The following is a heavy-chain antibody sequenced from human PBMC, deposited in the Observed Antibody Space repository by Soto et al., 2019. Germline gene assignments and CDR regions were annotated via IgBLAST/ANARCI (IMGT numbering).Heavy chain of an antibody. V-gene: IGHV5-10-1*01. CDR1: GYSFTSYW. J-gene: IGHJ6*02. CDR3: ASTPYYDFWSGYYGMDV. CDR2: IDPSDSYT. D-gene: IGHD3-3*01. Sequence: SGESLKISCKGSGYSFTSYWISWVRQLPGKGLEWMGRIDPSDSYTNYSPSFQGHVTISADKSISTAYLQWSSLKASDTAMYYCASTPYYDFWSGYYGMDVWGQGTTVTVSS.